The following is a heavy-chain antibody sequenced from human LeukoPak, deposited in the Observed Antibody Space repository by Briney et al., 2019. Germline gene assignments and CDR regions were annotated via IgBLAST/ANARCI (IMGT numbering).Heavy chain of an antibody. CDR2: IYYSGST. J-gene: IGHJ6*03. CDR1: GGSISSSSYY. D-gene: IGHD3-9*01. CDR3: ARHILTGRYYMDV. Sequence: PSETLSLTCTVSGGSISSSSYYWGWIRQPPGKGLEWIGSIYYSGSTYYNPSLKSRVTISVDTSKNQFSLKLSSVTAADTAVYYCARHILTGRYYMDVWGKGTTVTISS. V-gene: IGHV4-39*01.